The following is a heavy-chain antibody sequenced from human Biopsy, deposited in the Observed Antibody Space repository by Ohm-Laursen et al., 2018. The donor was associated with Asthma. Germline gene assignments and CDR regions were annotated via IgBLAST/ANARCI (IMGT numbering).Heavy chain of an antibody. CDR2: ISFDGSNK. Sequence: SLRLSCSASGFTFSNYGMHWVRQAPGKGLEWVAVISFDGSNKDFADSVKGRFTISRDNFRNTVHLQMSSLRPEDSAVYYCTRDRFYNSVTSESFYYGVDAWGQGTTVTVSS. V-gene: IGHV3-30*03. D-gene: IGHD2-21*02. J-gene: IGHJ6*02. CDR1: GFTFSNYG. CDR3: TRDRFYNSVTSESFYYGVDA.